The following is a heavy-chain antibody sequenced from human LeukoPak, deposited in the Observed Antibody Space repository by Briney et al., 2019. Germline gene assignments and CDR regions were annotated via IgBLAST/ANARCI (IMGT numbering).Heavy chain of an antibody. J-gene: IGHJ4*02. CDR1: GGSISSYY. CDR2: IYYSGST. V-gene: IGHV4-59*01. CDR3: ARDGSPMVRGVISY. D-gene: IGHD3-10*01. Sequence: PSETLSLTCTVSGGSISSYYWSWLRQPPGKGLEWLGYIYYSGSTNYNPSLKSRVTISVDTSKNQFSMKLSSVTAADTAVYYCARDGSPMVRGVISYWGQGTLVTVSS.